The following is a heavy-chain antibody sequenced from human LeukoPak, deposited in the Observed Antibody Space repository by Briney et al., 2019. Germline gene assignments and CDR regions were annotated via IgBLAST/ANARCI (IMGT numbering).Heavy chain of an antibody. J-gene: IGHJ4*02. CDR1: GFTFTSSA. D-gene: IGHD1-26*01. V-gene: IGHV1-58*02. CDR2: IVVGSGNT. CDR3: AADPYSGSYFNY. Sequence: ASVKVSCKASGFTFTSSAMQWVRQARGQRLEWIGWIVVGSGNTNYAQKFQERVTITRDMSTSTAYMELSSLRSEDTAVYYCAADPYSGSYFNYWGQGTLATVSS.